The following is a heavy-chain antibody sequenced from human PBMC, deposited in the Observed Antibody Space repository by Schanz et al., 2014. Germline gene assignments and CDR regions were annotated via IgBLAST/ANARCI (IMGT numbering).Heavy chain of an antibody. J-gene: IGHJ6*04. CDR1: EFSFSSFG. CDR2: ISSSSGTI. CDR3: ARDLSSLIQGDV. D-gene: IGHD2-2*01. V-gene: IGHV3-48*01. Sequence: EVQLVESGGGLVKPGGSLRLSCAASEFSFSSFGMNWVRQAPGKGLEWVSYISSSSGTIYYADSVKGRFTISRDNAKNLLYLQMNGLRAEDTAVYFCARDLSSLIQGDVWGKGTTVTVSS.